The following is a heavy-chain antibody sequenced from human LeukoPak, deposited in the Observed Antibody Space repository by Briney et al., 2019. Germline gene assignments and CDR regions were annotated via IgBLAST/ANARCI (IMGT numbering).Heavy chain of an antibody. V-gene: IGHV3-23*01. CDR3: AKDDDIYGDYIPDFDY. CDR2: ISGSGGST. D-gene: IGHD4-17*01. CDR1: GFTFSSYA. Sequence: SGGSLRLSCAASGFTFSSYAMSWVRQAPGKGLEWVSAISGSGGSTYYADSVKGRFTISRDNSKNTLYLQMNSLRAEDTAVYYRAKDDDIYGDYIPDFDYWGQGTLVTVSS. J-gene: IGHJ4*02.